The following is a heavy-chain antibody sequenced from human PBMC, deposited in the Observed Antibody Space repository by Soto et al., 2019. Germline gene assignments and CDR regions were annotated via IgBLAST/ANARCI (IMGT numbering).Heavy chain of an antibody. Sequence: SETLSLTCAVSGVSITSPNRWSWLRRSPGKGLEWIGEIYHSGNTNYNPSLGTPVTISLDKSKNHFSLQLTSVTAADTAMCYCASAMGGPSDGPLDFWGQGTLVTVSS. D-gene: IGHD2-15*01. CDR2: IYHSGNT. CDR1: GVSITSPNR. J-gene: IGHJ4*02. V-gene: IGHV4-4*02. CDR3: ASAMGGPSDGPLDF.